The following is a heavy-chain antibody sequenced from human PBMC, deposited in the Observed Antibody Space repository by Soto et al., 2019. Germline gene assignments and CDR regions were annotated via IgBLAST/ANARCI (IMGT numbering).Heavy chain of an antibody. J-gene: IGHJ6*02. Sequence: QVQLVQSGAEVKKPGASARLSCKASGYTFTSYYIHWVRQAPGEGLEWMGMLNPRTDSTNYAQKFQRRVTLTSDTSTSTVYMDLISLKSEDTAMYYWAREVPSGMDVWGQGTTVTVSS. V-gene: IGHV1-46*01. CDR1: GYTFTSYY. CDR3: AREVPSGMDV. CDR2: LNPRTDST.